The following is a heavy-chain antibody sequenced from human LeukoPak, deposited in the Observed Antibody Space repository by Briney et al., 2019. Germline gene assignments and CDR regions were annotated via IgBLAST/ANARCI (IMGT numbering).Heavy chain of an antibody. CDR3: ARHSIQLWSMYYSDY. J-gene: IGHJ4*02. V-gene: IGHV3-21*01. CDR2: ISSSGSYI. Sequence: GGSLRLSCAASGFTLSSYSMNWVRQAPGKGLEWVSSISSSGSYIYYADSVKGRFTISRDNAKNSLYLQMNSLRAEDTAVYYCARHSIQLWSMYYSDYWGQGTLVTVSS. CDR1: GFTLSSYS. D-gene: IGHD5-18*01.